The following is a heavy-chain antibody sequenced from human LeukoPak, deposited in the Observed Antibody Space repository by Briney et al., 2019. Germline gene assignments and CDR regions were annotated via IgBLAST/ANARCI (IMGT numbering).Heavy chain of an antibody. CDR2: IYPGDSDT. CDR3: ARLPQWGGTYHFDY. Sequence: GESLKISCKGSGYSFTNHWIGWVRQMPGKGLEWMGIIYPGDSDTRYSPSFQGQVTISADKPISMAYLQWSSLKASDTAMYYCARLPQWGGTYHFDYWGQGALLTVSS. D-gene: IGHD1-26*01. V-gene: IGHV5-51*01. CDR1: GYSFTNHW. J-gene: IGHJ4*02.